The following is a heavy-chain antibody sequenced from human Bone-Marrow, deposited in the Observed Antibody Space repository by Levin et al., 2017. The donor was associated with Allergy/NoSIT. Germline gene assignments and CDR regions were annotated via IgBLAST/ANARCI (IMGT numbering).Heavy chain of an antibody. D-gene: IGHD2-15*01. J-gene: IGHJ4*02. CDR2: ISDDGTNT. Sequence: LSLTCAASGFTFSNHWMYWVRQAPGKGLVCVSGISDDGTNTKYADSVKGRFTISRDNAKNTVYLQMSSLRDGDTAVYYCGGSLGFCSGGGCDWGQGTLVTVSS. CDR1: GFTFSNHW. V-gene: IGHV3-74*03. CDR3: GGSLGFCSGGGCD.